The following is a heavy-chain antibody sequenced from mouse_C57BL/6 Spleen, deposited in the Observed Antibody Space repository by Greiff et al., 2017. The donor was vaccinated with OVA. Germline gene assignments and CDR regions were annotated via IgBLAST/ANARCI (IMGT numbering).Heavy chain of an antibody. D-gene: IGHD1-1*01. CDR3: TREGLCCGSSYEYFDV. CDR2: ISSGGDYI. V-gene: IGHV5-9-1*02. J-gene: IGHJ1*03. Sequence: DVKLVESGEGLVKPGGSLKLSCAASGFTFSSYAMSWVRQTPEKRLEWVAYISSGGDYIYYADTVKGRFTISRDNARNTLYLQRSSLKSEDTAKYYCTREGLCCGSSYEYFDVWGTGTAVTVSS. CDR1: GFTFSSYA.